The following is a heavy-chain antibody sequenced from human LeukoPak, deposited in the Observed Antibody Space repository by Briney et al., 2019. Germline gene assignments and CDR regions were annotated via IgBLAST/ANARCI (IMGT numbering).Heavy chain of an antibody. Sequence: PGGSLRLSCAASGFTFSSFGMSWVRQPPGKGLEWVSSSDTDGDTQYADSVKGRFTMSRDNSKNTLYLQMNNLGSEDMAVYFCVKARGLSRLAGDAFHLWGQGTTVIVSS. CDR3: VKARGLSRLAGDAFHL. V-gene: IGHV3-23*01. CDR2: SDTDGDT. CDR1: GFTFSSFG. J-gene: IGHJ3*01. D-gene: IGHD6-19*01.